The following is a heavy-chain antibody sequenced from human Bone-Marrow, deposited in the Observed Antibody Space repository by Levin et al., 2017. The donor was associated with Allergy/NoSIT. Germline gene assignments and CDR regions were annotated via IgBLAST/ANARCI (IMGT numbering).Heavy chain of an antibody. CDR1: GGSISGYY. CDR2: IYYSGST. D-gene: IGHD3/OR15-3a*01. Sequence: SETLSLTCSVSGGSISGYYWSWMRQPPGKRLEWIGYIYYSGSTNYNPSLKSRVTISVDTSKKQFSLKLRSVTAADTAVYYCARVFVWTDLWEASGNYFDYWGQGTLVTVSS. CDR3: ARVFVWTDLWEASGNYFDY. J-gene: IGHJ4*02. V-gene: IGHV4-59*01.